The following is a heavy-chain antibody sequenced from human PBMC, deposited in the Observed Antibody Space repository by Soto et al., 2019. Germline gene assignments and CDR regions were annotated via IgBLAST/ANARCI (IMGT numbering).Heavy chain of an antibody. D-gene: IGHD2-15*01. V-gene: IGHV3-23*01. CDR3: ARICSGGSCYAAFDI. Sequence: PGGSLRLSCAASGFTFSSYAMSWVRQAPGKGLEWVSAISGSGGGTYYADSVKGRFTISRDNSKNTLYLQMNSLRAEDTAVYYCARICSGGSCYAAFDIWGQGTMVTVSS. CDR1: GFTFSSYA. J-gene: IGHJ3*02. CDR2: ISGSGGGT.